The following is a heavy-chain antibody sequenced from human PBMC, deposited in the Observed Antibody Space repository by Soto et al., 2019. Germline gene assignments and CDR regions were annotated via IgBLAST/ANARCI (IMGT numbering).Heavy chain of an antibody. CDR3: VAADSSGYYYYFDY. CDR1: GCTFTSYA. D-gene: IGHD3-22*01. V-gene: IGHV3-64D*06. J-gene: IGHJ4*02. Sequence: GASVKVSCKASGCTFTSYAMHWVRQAPGKGLEYVSAISSNGGSTYYADSVKGRFTISRDNSKNTLYLQMSSLRAEDTAVYYCVAADSSGYYYYFDYWGQGTLVTVSS. CDR2: ISSNGGST.